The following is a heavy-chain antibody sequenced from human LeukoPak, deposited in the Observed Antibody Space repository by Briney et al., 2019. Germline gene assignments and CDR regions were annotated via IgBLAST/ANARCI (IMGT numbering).Heavy chain of an antibody. D-gene: IGHD2-21*02. V-gene: IGHV1-69*13. J-gene: IGHJ6*02. CDR2: IIPFFGTA. CDR3: ARAAYCGGDCYSRQYYYYGMDV. CDR1: GGTFSSYA. Sequence: SVKVSCKASGGTFSSYAISWVRQAPGQGLEWMGGIIPFFGTANYAQKFQGRVTITADESTSTAYMELSSLRSEDTAVYYCARAAYCGGDCYSRQYYYYGMDVWGQGTTVTVSS.